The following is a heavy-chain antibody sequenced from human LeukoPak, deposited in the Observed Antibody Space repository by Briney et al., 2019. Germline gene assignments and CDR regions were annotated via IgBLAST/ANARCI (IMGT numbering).Heavy chain of an antibody. D-gene: IGHD3-22*01. Sequence: GGSLRLSRAASGFSFSSYGMHWVRQAPGRGLEWVGFIWYEGSNTYYADSVKGRFTISRDNSKNTLYLQMNSLRAEDTAVYYCAKGEGDSSGYYYVADDYWGQGTLVTVSS. CDR2: IWYEGSNT. V-gene: IGHV3-30*02. CDR3: AKGEGDSSGYYYVADDY. J-gene: IGHJ4*02. CDR1: GFSFSSYG.